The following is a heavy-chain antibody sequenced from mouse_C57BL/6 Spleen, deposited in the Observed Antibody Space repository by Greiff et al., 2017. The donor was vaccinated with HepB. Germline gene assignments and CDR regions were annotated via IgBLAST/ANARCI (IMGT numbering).Heavy chain of an antibody. D-gene: IGHD2-3*01. Sequence: DVQLQESGGGLVKPGGSLKLSCAASGFTFSDYGMHWVRQAPEKGLEWVAYISSGSSTIYYADTVKGRFTISRDNAKNTLFLQMTSLRSEDTAMYYCARPTYGYYAFAYWGQGTLVTVSA. CDR1: GFTFSDYG. CDR3: ARPTYGYYAFAY. V-gene: IGHV5-17*01. CDR2: ISSGSSTI. J-gene: IGHJ3*01.